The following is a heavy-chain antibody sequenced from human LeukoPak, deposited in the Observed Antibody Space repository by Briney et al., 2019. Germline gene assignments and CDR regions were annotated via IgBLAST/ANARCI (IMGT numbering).Heavy chain of an antibody. CDR2: IYYSGST. CDR1: GGSVSSGSYY. Sequence: PSETLSLTCTVSGGSVSSGSYYWSWIRQPPGKGLEWIGYIYYSGSTNYNPSLKSRVTISVDTSKNQFSLKLSSVTAADTAAYYCAREGYSYERGLAHFDYWGQGTLVTVSS. V-gene: IGHV4-61*01. J-gene: IGHJ4*02. D-gene: IGHD5-18*01. CDR3: AREGYSYERGLAHFDY.